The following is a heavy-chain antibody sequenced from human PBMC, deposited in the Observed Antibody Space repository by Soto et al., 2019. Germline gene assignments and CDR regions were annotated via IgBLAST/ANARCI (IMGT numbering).Heavy chain of an antibody. CDR3: AKDPAPSIVATRFDY. CDR2: ISGSGGST. Sequence: PGGSLRLSCAASGFTFSSYAMSWVRQAPGKGLEWVSAISGSGGSTYYADSVKGRFTISRDNSKNTLYLQMNSLRAEDTAVYYSAKDPAPSIVATRFDYWGQGTLVTVSS. D-gene: IGHD5-12*01. V-gene: IGHV3-23*01. CDR1: GFTFSSYA. J-gene: IGHJ4*02.